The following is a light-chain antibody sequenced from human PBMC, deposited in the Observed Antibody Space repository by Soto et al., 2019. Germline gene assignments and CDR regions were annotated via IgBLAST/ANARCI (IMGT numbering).Light chain of an antibody. V-gene: IGKV3-11*01. CDR2: DAS. CDR1: QSVSTY. J-gene: IGKJ4*01. CDR3: QQRSNWPLT. Sequence: EIVLTQSPATLSLSPGERATLSCRASQSVSTYLVCYHQKPGQAPSLLIYDASNRSTGIPARFSGSGSGTDFTLTISSLEPEDFALYYCQQRSNWPLTFGGGTKVEIK.